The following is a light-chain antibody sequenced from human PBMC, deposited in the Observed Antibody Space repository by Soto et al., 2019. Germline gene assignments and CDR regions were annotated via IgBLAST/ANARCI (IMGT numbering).Light chain of an antibody. CDR1: QSVSSSY. J-gene: IGKJ1*01. CDR3: QQYGSSRT. CDR2: GAS. Sequence: EIVLTQSPGTLSSSPGERATLSCRASQSVSSSYLAWYQQKPGQAPRLLIYGASSRATGIPDRFSGSGSGTDFTLTISRLEPEAFAVYYCQQYGSSRTFGQGTKVEIK. V-gene: IGKV3-20*01.